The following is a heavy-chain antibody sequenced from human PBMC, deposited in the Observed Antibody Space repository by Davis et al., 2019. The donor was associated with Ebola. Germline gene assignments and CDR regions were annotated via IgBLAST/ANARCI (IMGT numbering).Heavy chain of an antibody. CDR3: AKTGSYWGNWYDP. V-gene: IGHV3-30*18. CDR2: ISYDGSNK. D-gene: IGHD1-26*01. Sequence: PGGSLRLSCAASGFTFSSYGMHWVRQAPGKGLEWVAVISYDGSNKYYADSVKGRFTISRDNSKNTLYLQRNSLRAEDTAVYYCAKTGSYWGNWYDPWGQGTLVTVSS. CDR1: GFTFSSYG. J-gene: IGHJ5*02.